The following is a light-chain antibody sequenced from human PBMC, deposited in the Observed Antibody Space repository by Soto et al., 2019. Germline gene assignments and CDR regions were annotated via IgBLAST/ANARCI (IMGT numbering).Light chain of an antibody. CDR1: QSIDSKY. Sequence: EIVLTQSPGTLSLSPGERATLSCRASQSIDSKYLAWYQQKPGQAPRLLIYGASTRATGIQDRFSGYGSGTDFTLTISRLEPEDFAVYFCKQYGGSPLTFGGGTKVDIK. CDR2: GAS. V-gene: IGKV3-20*01. J-gene: IGKJ4*01. CDR3: KQYGGSPLT.